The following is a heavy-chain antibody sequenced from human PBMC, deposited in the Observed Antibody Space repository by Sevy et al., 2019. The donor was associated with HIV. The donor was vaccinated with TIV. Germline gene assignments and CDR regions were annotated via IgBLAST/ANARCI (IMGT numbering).Heavy chain of an antibody. CDR1: GFTFSSYG. V-gene: IGHV3-33*06. CDR2: IWYDGSNK. Sequence: GGSLRLSCAASGFTFSSYGMHWVRQAPGKGLEWVAVIWYDGSNKYYADSVKCRFTISRDNSKNTLYLQMNSLRAEDTAVYYCAKVGSSTGCLNYYYYYMDVWGKGTTVTVSS. CDR3: AKVGSSTGCLNYYYYYMDV. J-gene: IGHJ6*03. D-gene: IGHD6-19*01.